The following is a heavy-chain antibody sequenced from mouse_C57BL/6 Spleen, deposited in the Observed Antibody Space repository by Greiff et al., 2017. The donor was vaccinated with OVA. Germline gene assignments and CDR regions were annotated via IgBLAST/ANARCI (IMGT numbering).Heavy chain of an antibody. J-gene: IGHJ3*01. Sequence: EVQLQQSGPELVKPGASVKISCKASGYTFTDYYMNWVKQSHGKSLEWIGDINPNNGGTSYNQKFKGKATLTVDKSSSTAYMELRSLTSEDSAVDYCARRDDYTWFAYWGQGTLVTVSA. CDR3: ARRDDYTWFAY. D-gene: IGHD2-4*01. CDR2: INPNNGGT. V-gene: IGHV1-26*01. CDR1: GYTFTDYY.